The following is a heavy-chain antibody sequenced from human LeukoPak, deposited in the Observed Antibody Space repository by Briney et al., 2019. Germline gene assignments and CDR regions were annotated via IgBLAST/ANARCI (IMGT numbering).Heavy chain of an antibody. V-gene: IGHV4-39*01. D-gene: IGHD3-3*01. Sequence: PSETLSLTCTVSGGSISSSIYYWGWIRQPPGKGLEWVGSIYDSGSTYYNPSLKSRVTISVDTSKNQFSLKLSSVTAADTAVYYCAKLLDFWSGYYLDYWGQGTLVTVSS. J-gene: IGHJ4*02. CDR3: AKLLDFWSGYYLDY. CDR2: IYDSGST. CDR1: GGSISSSIYY.